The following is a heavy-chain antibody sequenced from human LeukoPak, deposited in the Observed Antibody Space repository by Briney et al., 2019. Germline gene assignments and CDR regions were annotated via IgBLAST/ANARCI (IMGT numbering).Heavy chain of an antibody. V-gene: IGHV5-51*01. CDR2: IYPGDSDT. D-gene: IGHD2-15*01. Sequence: GESLKISCKGSGYSFTSYWIAWVRQMPGKGLEWMGIIYPGDSDTRYSPSFQGQVTISADKSISTAYLQWSSLRASDTAMYYCARRAGSCSGGSCEYFEYWGQGTLVTVSS. J-gene: IGHJ4*02. CDR1: GYSFTSYW. CDR3: ARRAGSCSGGSCEYFEY.